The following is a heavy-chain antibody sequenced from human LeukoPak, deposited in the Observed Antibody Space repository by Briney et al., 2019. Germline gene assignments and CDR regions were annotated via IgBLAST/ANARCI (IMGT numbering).Heavy chain of an antibody. Sequence: PGGSLRLSCAASGFTFSGSAMHWVRQASGKGLEWVGRIRSKANSYATAYAASVKGRFTISRDDSKNTAYLQMNSLKTEDTAVYYCTRLSYYYGSGSYSTRYRSPIDWGQGTLVTVSS. CDR2: IRSKANSYAT. D-gene: IGHD3-10*01. J-gene: IGHJ4*02. CDR1: GFTFSGSA. CDR3: TRLSYYYGSGSYSTRYRSPID. V-gene: IGHV3-73*01.